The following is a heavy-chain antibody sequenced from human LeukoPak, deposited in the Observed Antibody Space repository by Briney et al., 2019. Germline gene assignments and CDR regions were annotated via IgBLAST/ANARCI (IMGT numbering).Heavy chain of an antibody. CDR2: IWYDGSNK. V-gene: IGHV3-33*01. CDR3: ARGRRLSYFDY. D-gene: IGHD6-25*01. CDR1: GLTFSSYG. J-gene: IGHJ4*02. Sequence: GGSLRLSCAASGLTFSSYGMHWVRQAPGKGLEWVAVIWYDGSNKYYADSVKGRFTISRDNSKNTLYLQMNSLRDEDTAVYYCARGRRLSYFDYWGQGTLVTVSS.